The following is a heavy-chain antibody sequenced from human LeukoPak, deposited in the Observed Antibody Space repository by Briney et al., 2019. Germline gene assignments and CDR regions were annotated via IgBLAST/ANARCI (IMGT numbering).Heavy chain of an antibody. V-gene: IGHV3-48*01. CDR3: AKDSDSYGYQRSDY. J-gene: IGHJ4*02. D-gene: IGHD5-18*01. CDR2: ISSYSSTI. CDR1: GFTFSSYS. Sequence: GGSLRLSCAASGFTFSSYSMNWVRQAPGKGLEWVSYISSYSSTISYADSVKGRFTISRDNANNSLYLQMNSLRADDTAVYYCAKDSDSYGYQRSDYWGQGTLVTVSS.